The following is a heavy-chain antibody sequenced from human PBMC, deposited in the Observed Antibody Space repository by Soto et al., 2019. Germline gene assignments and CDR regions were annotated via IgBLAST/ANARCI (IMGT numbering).Heavy chain of an antibody. CDR1: GDSVSSNSAG. V-gene: IGHV6-1*01. J-gene: IGHJ5*01. CDR2: TYYRSKWYY. CDR3: ARGEQYRGRIFDY. D-gene: IGHD1-26*01. Sequence: SQTLSLTCAITGDSVSSNSAGWSWVRQSPSRGLEWLGRTYYRSKWYYEYAVSVRGRITINPDTSKNQYSLQLNSVTPEDTAVYFCARGEQYRGRIFDYGGQGTLVTVYS.